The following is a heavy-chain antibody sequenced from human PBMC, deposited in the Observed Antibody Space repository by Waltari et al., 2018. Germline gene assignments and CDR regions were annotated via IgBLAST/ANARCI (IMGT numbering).Heavy chain of an antibody. CDR2: NNLGEVT. D-gene: IGHD6-19*01. J-gene: IGHJ1*01. CDR1: GVSLSDYY. Sequence: QVELQQWGAGLLRPSETLSLTCAVYGVSLSDYYWTRIRPPLGKGLEWIGENNLGEVTYYNPSLEGRVTILLDKSKNQFSLHLVSVTAADTARYYCVTGPRDKWVGRYSGEFFHHWGPGTLVTVSS. V-gene: IGHV4-34*02. CDR3: VTGPRDKWVGRYSGEFFHH.